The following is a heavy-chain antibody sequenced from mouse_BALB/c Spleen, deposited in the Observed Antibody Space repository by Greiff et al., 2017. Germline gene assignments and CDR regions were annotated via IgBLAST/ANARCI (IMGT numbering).Heavy chain of an antibody. V-gene: IGHV14-3*02. Sequence: EVQLQQSGAELVKPGASVKLSCTASGFNIKDTYMHWVKQRPEQGLEWIGRIDPANGNTKYDPKFQGKATITADTSSNTAYLQLSSLTSEDTAVYYCARWVITTGFAYWGQGTLVTVSA. CDR1: GFNIKDTY. J-gene: IGHJ3*01. CDR3: ARWVITTGFAY. D-gene: IGHD2-4*01. CDR2: IDPANGNT.